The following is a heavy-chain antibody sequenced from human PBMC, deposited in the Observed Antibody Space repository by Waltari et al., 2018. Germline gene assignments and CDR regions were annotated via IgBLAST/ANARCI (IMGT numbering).Heavy chain of an antibody. CDR3: AKSGPEGVATAGNVH. Sequence: VQLVESGGGLVQPGESLSLSCAASGFTFNNFEMNWVRQAPGGGLEWVAYISSSGATMYYADSLRGRFTISRDNARSSLFLQMTSLRAEDTAMYFCAKSGPEGVATAGNVHWGQGTLVTVSS. J-gene: IGHJ1*01. V-gene: IGHV3-48*03. CDR2: ISSSGATM. D-gene: IGHD6-13*01. CDR1: GFTFNNFE.